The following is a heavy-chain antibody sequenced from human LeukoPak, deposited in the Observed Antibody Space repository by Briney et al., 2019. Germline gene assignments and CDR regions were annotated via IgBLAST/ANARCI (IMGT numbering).Heavy chain of an antibody. CDR1: GGSVSSGSYY. CDR3: ARESRKMATIYYYYYGMDV. D-gene: IGHD5-24*01. Sequence: SETLSLTCTVSGGSVSSGSYYWSWIRQPPGKGLEWIGYIYYSGSTNYNPSLKSRVTISVDTSKNQFSLKLSSVTAADTAVYYCARESRKMATIYYYYYGMDVWGQGTTVTVSS. V-gene: IGHV4-61*01. CDR2: IYYSGST. J-gene: IGHJ6*02.